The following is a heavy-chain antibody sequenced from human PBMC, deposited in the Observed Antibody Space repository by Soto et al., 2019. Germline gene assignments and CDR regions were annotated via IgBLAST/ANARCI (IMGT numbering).Heavy chain of an antibody. CDR2: INSIGYCI. Sequence: GGSLRLSCAASGFTFSSHNMNWVRQAPGKGLEWVSIINSIGYCIYYADSVKGRFTISRDNAKNTLYLQMNSLRAGDTAVYYCAREYSSSRYFDYWGQGTLVTVSS. D-gene: IGHD6-13*01. CDR1: GFTFSSHN. J-gene: IGHJ4*02. CDR3: AREYSSSRYFDY. V-gene: IGHV3-21*01.